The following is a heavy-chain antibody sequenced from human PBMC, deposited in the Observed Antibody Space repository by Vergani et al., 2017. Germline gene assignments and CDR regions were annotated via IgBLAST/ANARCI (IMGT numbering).Heavy chain of an antibody. CDR1: GYTFTSYG. D-gene: IGHD3-10*01. Sequence: QVQLVQSGAEVKKPGASVKVSCKASGYTFTSYGISWVRQAPGQGLEWMGWISAYNGNTNYAQKFQGRVTMTRDTSTSTVYMELSSLRSEDTAVYYCASHYGSGSYWYSYWGQGTLVTVSS. CDR2: ISAYNGNT. V-gene: IGHV1-18*01. J-gene: IGHJ4*02. CDR3: ASHYGSGSYWYSY.